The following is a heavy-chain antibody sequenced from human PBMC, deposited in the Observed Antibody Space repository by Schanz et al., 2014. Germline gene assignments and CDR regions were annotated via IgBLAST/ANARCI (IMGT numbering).Heavy chain of an antibody. V-gene: IGHV3-23*01. CDR3: ARWRVGGLNILADDYDI. J-gene: IGHJ3*02. D-gene: IGHD5-12*01. CDR1: GITFSDYA. CDR2: ISGRGGRT. Sequence: EVQLLESGGALEQPGGSLRLSCAASGITFSDYAMSWVRQAPGKGLEWVSAISGRGGRTYYADSVKGRFTISRDNSKNTLYLQMDSLRAEDTAVYYCARWRVGGLNILADDYDIWGQGTEVIVSS.